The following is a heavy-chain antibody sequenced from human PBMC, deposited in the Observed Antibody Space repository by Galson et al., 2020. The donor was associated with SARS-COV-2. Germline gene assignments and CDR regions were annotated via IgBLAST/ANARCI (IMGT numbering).Heavy chain of an antibody. Sequence: GESLKISCKTSGYTFTNYGISWVRQAPGQGLEWMGWIRPYDGNTNYAQSLQGRRTMTTDTSTNTAYMDLRSLRSDDTAVYYCARHTWNDVTYYYVMDVWGHGTMVTVSS. J-gene: IGHJ6*01. CDR1: GYTFTNYG. CDR3: ARHTWNDVTYYYVMDV. CDR2: IRPYDGNT. V-gene: IGHV1-18*01. D-gene: IGHD1-1*01.